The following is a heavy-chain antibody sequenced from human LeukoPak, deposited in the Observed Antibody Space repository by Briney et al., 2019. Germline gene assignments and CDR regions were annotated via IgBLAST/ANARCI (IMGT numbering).Heavy chain of an antibody. J-gene: IGHJ4*02. D-gene: IGHD4-17*01. CDR1: GFTFSSYA. V-gene: IGHV3-23*01. CDR3: ACYVGYGDSPVDY. CDR2: ISGSGVST. Sequence: GGSLRLSCAASGFTFSSYAMSWVRQAPGKGLEWVSAISGSGVSTYYADSVKGRFTISRDNSKNTLYLQMNSLRAEDTAVYYCACYVGYGDSPVDYWGQGTLVTVSS.